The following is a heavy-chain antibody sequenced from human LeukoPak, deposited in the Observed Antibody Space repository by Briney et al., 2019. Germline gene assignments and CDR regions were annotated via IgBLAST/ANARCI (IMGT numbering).Heavy chain of an antibody. J-gene: IGHJ4*02. CDR1: GYTFTNYY. Sequence: ASVKVSCKASGYTFTNYYMHWVRQAPGQGLEWVGLINPTGTGTNYAQKFRGRVTLTRDTSTTTVYMESSSLRSEDTAVYYCAREESGGYFDYWGQGTPVTVSS. D-gene: IGHD2-8*02. CDR2: INPTGTGT. V-gene: IGHV1-46*01. CDR3: AREESGGYFDY.